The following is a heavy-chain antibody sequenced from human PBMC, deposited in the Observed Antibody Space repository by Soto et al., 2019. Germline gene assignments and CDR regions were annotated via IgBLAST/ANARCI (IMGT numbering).Heavy chain of an antibody. CDR2: IYYSGST. CDR3: ARDGRGYSYGYYYYCGMDV. CDR1: GGSISSYY. Sequence: SETLSLTCTVSGGSISSYYWSWIRQPPGKGLEWIGYIYYSGSTNYNPSLKSRVTISVDTSKNQFSLKLSSVTAADTAVYCCARDGRGYSYGYYYYCGMDVWGQGTTVTVSS. V-gene: IGHV4-59*01. J-gene: IGHJ6*02. D-gene: IGHD5-18*01.